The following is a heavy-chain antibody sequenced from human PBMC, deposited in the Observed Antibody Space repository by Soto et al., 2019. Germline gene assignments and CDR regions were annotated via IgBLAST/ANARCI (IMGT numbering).Heavy chain of an antibody. CDR2: IDPSDSYT. CDR3: GGERHYGMDV. D-gene: IGHD1-26*01. J-gene: IGHJ6*02. V-gene: IGHV5-10-1*01. CDR1: GYSFTSYW. Sequence: PGESLKISCKGSGYSFTSYWINWVRQMPGKGLEWMGRIDPSDSYTNYSPSFQGHVTISADKSISTAYLQWSSLKASDTAMYYCGGERHYGMDVWGQGTTVTVSS.